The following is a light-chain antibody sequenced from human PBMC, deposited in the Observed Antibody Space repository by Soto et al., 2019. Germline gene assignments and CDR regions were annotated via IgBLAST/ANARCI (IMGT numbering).Light chain of an antibody. CDR1: QSLLHSNGYNY. Sequence: DLVMTQSPLSLPVTPGEAASISCRSSQSLLHSNGYNYLDLYLQKPGQSPQLLIYLGANRASGVPDRFSGSGSGTEITLKISRVEAEDVGCYYCMQSLRTTNWTFGQATKVEIK. CDR3: MQSLRTTNWT. V-gene: IGKV2-28*01. CDR2: LGA. J-gene: IGKJ1*01.